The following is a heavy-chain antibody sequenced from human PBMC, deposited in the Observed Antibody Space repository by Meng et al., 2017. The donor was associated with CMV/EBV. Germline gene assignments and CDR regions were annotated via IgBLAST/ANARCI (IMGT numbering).Heavy chain of an antibody. CDR3: ARGSRRLPRFNWFDP. D-gene: IGHD3-3*01. CDR1: GGSFMGHC. J-gene: IGHJ5*02. CDR2: INHSGST. V-gene: IGHV4-34*02. Sequence: HLQQLGYVLCSPPQTRSLTCVVLGGSFMGHCWSGIRQTPGKGRKWMGKINHSGSTNYNPSLKSRVTISVDTAKNHFSLKLSSVTAADTAVYYCARGSRRLPRFNWFDPWGQGTLVTVSS.